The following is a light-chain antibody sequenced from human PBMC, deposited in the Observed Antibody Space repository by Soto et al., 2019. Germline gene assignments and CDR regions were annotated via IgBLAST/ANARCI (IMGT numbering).Light chain of an antibody. CDR1: SSDVGGYNF. CDR3: SSYAGSNNSV. V-gene: IGLV2-8*01. J-gene: IGLJ1*01. CDR2: EVT. Sequence: SALTQPPSASGSPGRSVTISCTGASSDVGGYNFVSWYQQHPGKAPKLLIYEVTKRPSGVPDRFSGSRSGNTASLTVSGLQAEDEADYYCSSYAGSNNSVFGTGTKVTVL.